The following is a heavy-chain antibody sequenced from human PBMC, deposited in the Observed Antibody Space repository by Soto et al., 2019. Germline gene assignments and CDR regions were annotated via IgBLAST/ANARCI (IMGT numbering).Heavy chain of an antibody. CDR1: GFTFSSYN. CDR2: ISYDGSKT. J-gene: IGHJ4*02. D-gene: IGHD3-10*01. Sequence: GGSLRLSCTASGFTFSSYNMNWVRQAPGKGLEWVAVISYDGSKTYYADYVKGRFTISRDNSKNTLYLQMNSLRAEDTAVYYCAKAQLLWFGELFKPPDYWGQGTPVTVSS. CDR3: AKAQLLWFGELFKPPDY. V-gene: IGHV3-30*18.